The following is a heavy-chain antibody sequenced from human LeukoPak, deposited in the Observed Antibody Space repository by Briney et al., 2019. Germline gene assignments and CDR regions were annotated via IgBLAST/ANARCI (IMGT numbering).Heavy chain of an antibody. Sequence: GGSLRLSCAAYGFSFSNFGIHWVRQAPGKGLDWVAIIWYDGSNKYYADSVKGRFTISRDNSKNTLYLQLTILMNDDTAVYYCACDHYDSSEFDSWGQGTLVTVSS. V-gene: IGHV3-33*01. D-gene: IGHD3-22*01. J-gene: IGHJ4*02. CDR3: ACDHYDSSEFDS. CDR1: GFSFSNFG. CDR2: IWYDGSNK.